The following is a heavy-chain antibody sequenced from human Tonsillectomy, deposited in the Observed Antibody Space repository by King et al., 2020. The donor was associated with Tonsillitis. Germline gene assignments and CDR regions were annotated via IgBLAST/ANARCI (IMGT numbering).Heavy chain of an antibody. Sequence: VQLVESGGGLVQPGGSLRLSCAASGFSFSSYSMNWVRQAPGRGLEWVSYISGSSSPIYYADSVKGRFTISRDNAKNSLSLQMHSLRAEDTAVYYCARGEHFDFWSGFSALDYWGQGTLVTVSS. J-gene: IGHJ4*02. CDR2: ISGSSSPI. CDR3: ARGEHFDFWSGFSALDY. CDR1: GFSFSSYS. V-gene: IGHV3-48*01. D-gene: IGHD3-3*01.